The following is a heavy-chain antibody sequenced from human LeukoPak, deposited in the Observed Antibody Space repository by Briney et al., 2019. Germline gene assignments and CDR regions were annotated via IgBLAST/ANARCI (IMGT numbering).Heavy chain of an antibody. V-gene: IGHV3-53*01. CDR1: GFTLSSNY. D-gene: IGHD3-10*01. CDR3: ARECYWGSSGKGFDF. Sequence: GGSLRLSCAASGFTLSSNYMSWVRQAPGKGREWVSVIYSGGSTYYADSVKGRFTISRDNSKNPMYLQMNRLRAEETGVYYCARECYWGSSGKGFDFWGQGTLVTVSS. CDR2: IYSGGST. J-gene: IGHJ4*02.